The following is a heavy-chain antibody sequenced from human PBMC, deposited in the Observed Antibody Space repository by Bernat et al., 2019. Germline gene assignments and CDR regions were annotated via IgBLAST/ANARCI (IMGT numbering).Heavy chain of an antibody. J-gene: IGHJ2*01. Sequence: QVQLVQSGAEVKKPGSSVKVSCKASGVTFSSYAISWVRQAPGQGLEWMGGIIPIFGTANYAQKFQGRVTITADESTSTAYMELSSLRSEDTAVYYCAAPLGYSYGSQHNWYFDLWGRGTLVTVSS. CDR1: GVTFSSYA. CDR2: IIPIFGTA. V-gene: IGHV1-69*12. CDR3: AAPLGYSYGSQHNWYFDL. D-gene: IGHD5-18*01.